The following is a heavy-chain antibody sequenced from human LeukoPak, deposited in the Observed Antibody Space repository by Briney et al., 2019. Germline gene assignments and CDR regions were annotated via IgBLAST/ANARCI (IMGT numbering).Heavy chain of an antibody. V-gene: IGHV3-7*03. CDR1: GFTFSSYW. J-gene: IGHJ4*02. D-gene: IGHD1-20*01. CDR3: AKDEGIAGTTNDY. CDR2: INHNGNVN. Sequence: PGGSLRLSCAASGFTFSSYWMNWARQAPGKGLEWVASINHNGNVNYYVDSVKGRFTISRDNAKNSLYLQMNSLRAEDTAVYYCAKDEGIAGTTNDYWGQGTLVTVSS.